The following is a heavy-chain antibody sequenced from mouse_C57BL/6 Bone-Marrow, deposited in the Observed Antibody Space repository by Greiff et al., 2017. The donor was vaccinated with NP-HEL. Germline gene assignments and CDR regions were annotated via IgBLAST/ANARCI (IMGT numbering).Heavy chain of an antibody. J-gene: IGHJ4*01. D-gene: IGHD1-1*01. CDR1: GYTFTNYW. CDR2: IYPGGGYT. V-gene: IGHV1-63*01. Sequence: VQLVESGAELVRPGTSVKMSCKASGYTFTNYWIGWAKQRPGHGLEWIGDIYPGGGYTNYNENVKGKVTLTADKSSSTAYMQFSSLTSEDSAIYYCARRGYYGSSPYALDYWGQGTSVTVSS. CDR3: ARRGYYGSSPYALDY.